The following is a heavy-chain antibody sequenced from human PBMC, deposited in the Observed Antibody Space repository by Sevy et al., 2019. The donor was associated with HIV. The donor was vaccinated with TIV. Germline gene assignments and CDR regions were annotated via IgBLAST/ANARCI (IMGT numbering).Heavy chain of an antibody. Sequence: GGSLRLSCAASGFTFSSYGMHWVRQAPGKGLEWVAVIWYDGSNKYYADSVKGRFTISRDNSKNTRYLQMNSLRAEDTAVYYCARVSTYYYDSSGYFGAFDIWGQGTMVTVS. CDR3: ARVSTYYYDSSGYFGAFDI. CDR2: IWYDGSNK. V-gene: IGHV3-33*01. CDR1: GFTFSSYG. D-gene: IGHD3-22*01. J-gene: IGHJ3*02.